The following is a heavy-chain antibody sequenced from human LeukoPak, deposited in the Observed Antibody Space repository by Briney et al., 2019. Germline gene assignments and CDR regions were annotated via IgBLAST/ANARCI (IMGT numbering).Heavy chain of an antibody. Sequence: ASVKVSCKASGYTYTGYYMHWVRQAPGQGLAWMGRINPNSGGTNYAQKFQGRVTMTRDTSISTAYMELSRLRSDGTAVYYCARAGTAAAGFPFDYWGQGTLVTVSS. CDR2: INPNSGGT. J-gene: IGHJ4*02. CDR3: ARAGTAAAGFPFDY. CDR1: GYTYTGYY. V-gene: IGHV1-2*06. D-gene: IGHD6-13*01.